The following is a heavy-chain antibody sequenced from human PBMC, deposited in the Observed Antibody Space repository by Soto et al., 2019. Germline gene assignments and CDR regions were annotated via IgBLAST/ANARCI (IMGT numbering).Heavy chain of an antibody. CDR2: ISGSGGST. J-gene: IGHJ4*02. CDR3: AKGYLYYDFWSGYGTSDY. CDR1: GFTFSSYA. D-gene: IGHD3-3*01. V-gene: IGHV3-23*01. Sequence: GGSLRLSCAASGFTFSSYAMSWVRQAPGKGLEWVSAISGSGGSTYYADSVKGRFTISRDNSMNTLYLQMNSLRAEDTAVYYCAKGYLYYDFWSGYGTSDYWGQGTLVTVSS.